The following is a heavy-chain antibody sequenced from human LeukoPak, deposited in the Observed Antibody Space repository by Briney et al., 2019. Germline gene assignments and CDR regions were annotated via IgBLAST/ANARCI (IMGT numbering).Heavy chain of an antibody. V-gene: IGHV1-46*01. Sequence: ASVKVSCKASGYTFTSYYMHWVRQAPGQGLEWMGIINPSGGSTSYAQKFQGRVTMTRDTSTSTVYMELSSLRSEDTAVYYCAKDRGYCSSTSCYYYYYGMDVWGQGTTVTVSS. D-gene: IGHD2-2*01. CDR2: INPSGGST. CDR1: GYTFTSYY. CDR3: AKDRGYCSSTSCYYYYYGMDV. J-gene: IGHJ6*02.